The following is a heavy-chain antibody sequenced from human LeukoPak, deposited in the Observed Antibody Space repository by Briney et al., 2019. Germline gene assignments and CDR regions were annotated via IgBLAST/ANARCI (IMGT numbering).Heavy chain of an antibody. D-gene: IGHD2-2*01. CDR3: ARGPHRELLCLD. J-gene: IGHJ4*02. Sequence: GGSLRLSCAASGFTVSSNYMSWVRQAPGKGLEWVSVIYSGGSTYYADSVKGRFTISRGNSKNTLYLQMNSLRAEDTAVYYCARGPHRELLCLDWGQGTLVTVSS. CDR1: GFTVSSNY. CDR2: IYSGGST. V-gene: IGHV3-53*01.